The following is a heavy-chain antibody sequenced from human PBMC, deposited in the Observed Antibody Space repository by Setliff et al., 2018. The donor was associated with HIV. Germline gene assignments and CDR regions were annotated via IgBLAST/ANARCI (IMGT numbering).Heavy chain of an antibody. J-gene: IGHJ4*02. D-gene: IGHD3-10*01. Sequence: GASVKVSCKASGGTFSSYAISWVRQAPGQGLEWMGGIIPIFGTANYAQKFQGRVTITADSVKGRFTISRDSSKNTLFLQMDSLRVEDTAVYYCAVGHYGAWGQGTLVTVSS. CDR2: IIPIFGTA. CDR1: GGTFSSYA. CDR3: LRVEDTAVYYCAVGHYGA. V-gene: IGHV1-69*13.